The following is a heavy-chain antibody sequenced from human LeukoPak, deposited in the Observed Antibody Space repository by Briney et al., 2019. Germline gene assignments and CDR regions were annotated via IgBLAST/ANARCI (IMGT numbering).Heavy chain of an antibody. CDR3: ARVGYGDYGFYYYYYYMDV. J-gene: IGHJ6*03. CDR2: IYYGGTS. D-gene: IGHD4-17*01. CDR1: GDSISSSGYY. Sequence: TSETLSLTCTVSGDSISSSGYYWGWIRQSPAKGLEWIGSIYYGGTSYYNPSLKSRVTISVDTSKNQFSLKLSSVTAADTAVYYCARVGYGDYGFYYYYYYMDVWGKGTTVTVSS. V-gene: IGHV4-39*07.